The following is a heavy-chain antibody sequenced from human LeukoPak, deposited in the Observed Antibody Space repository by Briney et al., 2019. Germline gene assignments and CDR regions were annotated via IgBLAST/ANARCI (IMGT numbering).Heavy chain of an antibody. CDR2: ISSTGGTA. J-gene: IGHJ4*02. Sequence: GGTLRLSCAASGFTFSSFGMSWVRQAPGKGLEWVSAISSTGGTAYYADSVKGRFTISRDNSKNTLYLQMSSLRAEDTAVYYCAKDLLGRYDSSGFDYWGQGTLVTVSS. V-gene: IGHV3-23*01. D-gene: IGHD3-22*01. CDR1: GFTFSSFG. CDR3: AKDLLGRYDSSGFDY.